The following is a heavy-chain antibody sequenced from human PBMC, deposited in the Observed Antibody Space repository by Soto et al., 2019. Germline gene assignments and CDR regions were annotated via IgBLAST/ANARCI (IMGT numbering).Heavy chain of an antibody. Sequence: ASVKVSCKASGDTFTSNGISWVRQAPGQGLEWLAWISIYNGNTQYAQKVQGRVTMTTDTSTNTAYMELRSLRSDDTAVYYCARAPGSSSWPLVFDYWGQGTLVTVSS. CDR2: ISIYNGNT. J-gene: IGHJ4*02. CDR3: ARAPGSSSWPLVFDY. CDR1: GDTFTSNG. V-gene: IGHV1-18*04. D-gene: IGHD6-6*01.